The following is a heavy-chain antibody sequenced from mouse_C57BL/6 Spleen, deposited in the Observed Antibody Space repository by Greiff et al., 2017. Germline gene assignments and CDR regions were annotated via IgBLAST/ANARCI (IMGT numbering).Heavy chain of an antibody. CDR2: IYPGDGDT. Sequence: VQLQQSGAELVKPGASVKISCKASGYAFSSYWMNWVKQRPGQGLEWIGQIYPGDGDTNYNGKFKGKATLTADKSSSTAYMQLSSLTSEDSAVYFCARGGGYGSSLYYFDDWGQGTTLTVSS. J-gene: IGHJ2*01. D-gene: IGHD1-1*01. CDR3: ARGGGYGSSLYYFDD. CDR1: GYAFSSYW. V-gene: IGHV1-80*01.